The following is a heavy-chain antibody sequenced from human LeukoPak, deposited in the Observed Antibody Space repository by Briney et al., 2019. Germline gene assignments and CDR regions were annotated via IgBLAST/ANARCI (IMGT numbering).Heavy chain of an antibody. CDR1: GFTFTAYN. J-gene: IGHJ4*02. D-gene: IGHD3-10*01. CDR2: ISSSGTDI. CDR3: ARDPGYYGAGSHIDY. Sequence: GGSLRLSCAASGFTFTAYNMNWVRQAPGKGLEWVSSISSSGTDIYYADSVKGRFTISRDNAKNSLYLQMNSLRGEDTAVYHCARDPGYYGAGSHIDYWGQGTLVTAS. V-gene: IGHV3-21*01.